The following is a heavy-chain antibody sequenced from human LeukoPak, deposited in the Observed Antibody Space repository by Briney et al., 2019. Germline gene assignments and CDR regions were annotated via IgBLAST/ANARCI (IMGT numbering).Heavy chain of an antibody. Sequence: SETLSLTCAVYGGSFSGDYWSWIRQPPGKGLEWIGEINHSGSTNYNPSLKSRVTISVHTPKNQFSLKLSSVTAADTAVYYCARDYDSRSSHWGQGPLVTVSS. V-gene: IGHV4-34*01. CDR3: ARDYDSRSSH. D-gene: IGHD3-22*01. CDR1: GGSFSGDY. J-gene: IGHJ4*02. CDR2: INHSGST.